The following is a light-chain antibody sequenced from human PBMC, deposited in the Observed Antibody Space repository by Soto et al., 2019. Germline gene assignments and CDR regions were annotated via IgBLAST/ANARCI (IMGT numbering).Light chain of an antibody. CDR2: KAS. J-gene: IGKJ1*01. CDR3: QQYNSYRRT. V-gene: IGKV1-5*03. Sequence: DIQMTQSPSTLSASVGDRVTITCRASQSISSWLAWYQPKPGKAPKLLIYKASSLESGVPSRFSGSGSGTEFTLTISSLQPDDFATDYCQQYNSYRRTFGQGNKVESK. CDR1: QSISSW.